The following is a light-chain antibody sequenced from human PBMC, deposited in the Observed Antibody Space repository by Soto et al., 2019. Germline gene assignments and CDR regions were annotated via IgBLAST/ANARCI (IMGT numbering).Light chain of an antibody. CDR1: QTISSW. V-gene: IGKV1-5*03. CDR3: EHYNSYSEA. J-gene: IGKJ1*01. Sequence: IRMTQSASTLSGSVGDRVTITCRASQTISSWLAWYQQKPGKAPKLLIYKASTLKGGVPSRFSGSGSGTEFTLTISSLQPDDFAPYYCEHYNSYSEAFGQGTKVDI. CDR2: KAS.